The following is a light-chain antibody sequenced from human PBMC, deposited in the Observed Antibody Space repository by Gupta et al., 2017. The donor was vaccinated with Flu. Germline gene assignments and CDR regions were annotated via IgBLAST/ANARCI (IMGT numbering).Light chain of an antibody. J-gene: IGLJ2*01. CDR1: NIGSKS. CDR2: DDT. CDR3: QLWESRSDQPE. Sequence: GGNNIGSKSVHWYQQRPGQAPVFVVYDDTHRPLGIPDRFSASNSGNTATLTISRVEAGDEADYYCQLWESRSDQPEFGGGTKLTVL. V-gene: IGLV3-21*02.